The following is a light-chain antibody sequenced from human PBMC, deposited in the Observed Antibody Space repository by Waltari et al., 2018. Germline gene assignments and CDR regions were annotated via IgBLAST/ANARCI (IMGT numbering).Light chain of an antibody. Sequence: QAGLTQPPSVSRALRQTATLTCTGAYNNVGQRGATCLQQHQGHPPKPLLYRDYSRPSGISERFSSSRSGNTASLTITGLQPEDEADYYCSSWDVRLDVYVFGPGTKLSVL. CDR1: YNNVGQRG. CDR3: SSWDVRLDVYV. V-gene: IGLV10-54*04. CDR2: RDY. J-gene: IGLJ1*01.